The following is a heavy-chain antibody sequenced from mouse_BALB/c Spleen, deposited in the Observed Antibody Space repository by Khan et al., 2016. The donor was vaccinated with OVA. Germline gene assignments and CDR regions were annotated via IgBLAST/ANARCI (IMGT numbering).Heavy chain of an antibody. CDR3: ARGGGTAPFAY. V-gene: IGHV5-15*02. Sequence: EVELVESGGGLVQPGGSRKLSCAASGFTFSDYGMAWVRQAPGKGPEWVAFISDLAYTIYYADTVTGRFTISRENAKNTMYLEMSSLRSEDTAIYSCARGGGTAPFAYWGLGTLVTVSA. CDR1: GFTFSDYG. J-gene: IGHJ3*01. D-gene: IGHD1-2*01. CDR2: ISDLAYTI.